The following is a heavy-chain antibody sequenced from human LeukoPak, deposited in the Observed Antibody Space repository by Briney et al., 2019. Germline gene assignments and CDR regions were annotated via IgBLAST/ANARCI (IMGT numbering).Heavy chain of an antibody. J-gene: IGHJ4*02. Sequence: EASVKVSCKASGGTFSSYAISWVRQAPGQGLEWMGRIIPIFGTANYAQKFQGRVTITADKSTSTAYMELSSLRSEDTAVYYCARELLNYYDSSGLDYWGQGTLVTVSS. V-gene: IGHV1-69*06. D-gene: IGHD3-22*01. CDR2: IIPIFGTA. CDR1: GGTFSSYA. CDR3: ARELLNYYDSSGLDY.